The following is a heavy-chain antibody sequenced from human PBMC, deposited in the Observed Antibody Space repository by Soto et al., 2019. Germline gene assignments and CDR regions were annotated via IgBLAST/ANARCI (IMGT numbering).Heavy chain of an antibody. V-gene: IGHV3-30-3*01. Sequence: QVQLVESGGGVVQPGRSLRLSCAASGFTFSSYAMHWVRQAPGKGLEWVTIISYDGNNKYYADSVKGRFTISRDNSKNTLYLQMNSLRPEDTAVYYCARQSSSLSFDPWGQGTLVTVSS. CDR2: ISYDGNNK. CDR3: ARQSSSLSFDP. CDR1: GFTFSSYA. D-gene: IGHD6-6*01. J-gene: IGHJ5*02.